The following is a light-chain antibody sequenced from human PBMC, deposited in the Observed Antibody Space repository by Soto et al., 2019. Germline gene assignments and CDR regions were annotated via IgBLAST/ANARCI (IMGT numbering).Light chain of an antibody. CDR1: QSVLHSSYKNNY. Sequence: IVMTQSPGSLAVSLGEGVTINCRTSQSVLHSSYKNNYLAWYQQKPGQPPKLLIYWASTRESGVPDRFSGSGSGTDFTLTISSLQAEDVAVYYCQQYYSTPPTFGGGTKVEIK. CDR2: WAS. CDR3: QQYYSTPPT. J-gene: IGKJ4*01. V-gene: IGKV4-1*01.